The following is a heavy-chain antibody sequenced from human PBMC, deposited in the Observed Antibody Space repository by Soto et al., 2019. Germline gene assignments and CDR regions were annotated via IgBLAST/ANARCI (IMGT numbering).Heavy chain of an antibody. CDR3: ARGKGGNSGQYYYYYYGTDV. Sequence: ASVKVSCKASGYTFTGYYMHWVRQAPGQGLEWMGWINPNSGGTNYAQKFQGWVTMTRDTSISTAYMELSRLRSDDTAVYYCARGKGGNSGQYYYYYYGTDVRGKGTTVTVSS. V-gene: IGHV1-2*04. J-gene: IGHJ6*04. D-gene: IGHD2-21*02. CDR1: GYTFTGYY. CDR2: INPNSGGT.